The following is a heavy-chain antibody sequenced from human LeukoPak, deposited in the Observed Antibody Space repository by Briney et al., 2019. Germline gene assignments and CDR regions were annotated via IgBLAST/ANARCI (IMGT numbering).Heavy chain of an antibody. Sequence: GGSLRLSCAASGFTFSSYAMGWVRQAQGKGLEWVSAISGSGGSTYYADSVKGRFTISRDNSKNPLYLQMNSLRAEDTAVYYCAKVGGGYSYAYFDYWGQGTLVTVSS. CDR1: GFTFSSYA. CDR3: AKVGGGYSYAYFDY. V-gene: IGHV3-23*01. CDR2: ISGSGGST. J-gene: IGHJ4*02. D-gene: IGHD5-18*01.